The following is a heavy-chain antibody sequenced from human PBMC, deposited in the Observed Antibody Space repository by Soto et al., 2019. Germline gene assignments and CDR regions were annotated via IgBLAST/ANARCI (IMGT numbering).Heavy chain of an antibody. D-gene: IGHD3-22*01. J-gene: IGHJ4*02. Sequence: PSETLSLTCAVSGGSISSSNWWSWVRQPPGKGLEWIGEIYHSGSTNYNPSLKSRVTISVDRSKNQFSLKLSSVTAADTAVYYCASMRGGYDSRGYDYWGQGALVTVSS. CDR2: IYHSGST. CDR3: ASMRGGYDSRGYDY. V-gene: IGHV4-4*02. CDR1: GGSISSSNW.